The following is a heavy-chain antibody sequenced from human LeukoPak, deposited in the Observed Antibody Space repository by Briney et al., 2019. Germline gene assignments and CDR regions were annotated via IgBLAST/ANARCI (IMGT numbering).Heavy chain of an antibody. J-gene: IGHJ3*02. CDR2: IYYSGST. D-gene: IGHD1-26*01. CDR3: ASPNGTVGAYSAFDI. CDR1: GGSISSSSYY. V-gene: IGHV4-39*01. Sequence: SETLSLTCTVSGGSISSSSYYWGWIRQPPGKGLEWIGSIYYSGSTYYNPSLKSRITISVAASKNQFSLKLSSVTAADTAVCFCASPNGTVGAYSAFDIWGQGTMVTVSS.